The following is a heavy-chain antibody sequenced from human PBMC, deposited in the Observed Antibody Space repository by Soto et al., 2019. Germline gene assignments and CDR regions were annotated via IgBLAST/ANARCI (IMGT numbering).Heavy chain of an antibody. CDR1: GFTFSNYG. CDR3: AKDGSIAAAGTPYFQL. J-gene: IGHJ1*01. D-gene: IGHD6-13*01. CDR2: ISYDGSNK. V-gene: IGHV3-30*18. Sequence: QVQLVESGGGVVQPGRSLRLSCAASGFTFSNYGMHWVRQAPGKGLEWVAIISYDGSNKYYADSVKGRFTISRDNSKNTLYLQMNSLTAEDTAVYYCAKDGSIAAAGTPYFQLWGQGTLVTVSS.